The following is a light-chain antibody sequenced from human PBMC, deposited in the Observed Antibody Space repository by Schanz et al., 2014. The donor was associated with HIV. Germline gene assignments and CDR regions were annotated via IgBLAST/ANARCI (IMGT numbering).Light chain of an antibody. J-gene: IGLJ3*02. CDR3: SSYTGTTTLV. V-gene: IGLV2-14*03. Sequence: QSALTQPASVSGSPGQAITISCTGTSSDVGGYNYVSWYQQHPGKAPKLMIYDVTNRPSGVSNRFSGSKSGNTASLTISGLQAEDEANYSCSSYTGTTTLVFGGGTKLTVL. CDR1: SSDVGGYNY. CDR2: DVT.